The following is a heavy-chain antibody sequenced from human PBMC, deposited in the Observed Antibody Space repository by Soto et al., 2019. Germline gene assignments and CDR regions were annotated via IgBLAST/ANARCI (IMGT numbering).Heavy chain of an antibody. CDR1: GFTFSSYG. D-gene: IGHD4-17*01. Sequence: QVQLVESGGGVVQPGRSLRLSCAASGFTFSSYGMHWVRQAPGKGLEWVAVISYDGSNKYYADSVKGRFTISRDNSKNTLYLHMNSLRAEDTAVYYCAKDRAYGDYVLDYWGQGTLVTVSS. CDR3: AKDRAYGDYVLDY. J-gene: IGHJ4*02. CDR2: ISYDGSNK. V-gene: IGHV3-30*18.